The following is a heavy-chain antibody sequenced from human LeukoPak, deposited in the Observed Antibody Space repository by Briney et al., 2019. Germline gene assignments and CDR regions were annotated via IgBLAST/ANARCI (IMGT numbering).Heavy chain of an antibody. V-gene: IGHV3-30*04. CDR3: ARDTDDFQGLDI. Sequence: GGSLRLSCAASGFTFNSYAMHWVRQAPGKGLEWVAVISYDGSNKYYADSVKGRFTISRDKSKNTLYLQMNSLRAEDTAVYYCARDTDDFQGLDIWGQGTRVTVSS. J-gene: IGHJ3*02. CDR1: GFTFNSYA. D-gene: IGHD3-3*01. CDR2: ISYDGSNK.